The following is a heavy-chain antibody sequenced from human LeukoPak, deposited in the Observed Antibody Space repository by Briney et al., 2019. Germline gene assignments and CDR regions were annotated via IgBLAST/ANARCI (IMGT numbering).Heavy chain of an antibody. D-gene: IGHD3-10*01. CDR2: IHNSRTT. J-gene: IGHJ5*02. CDR3: ARGHLGLSP. CDR1: GGSLSGYS. Sequence: PSETLSLTCTVSGGSLSGYSGTWVRQPPGEGLEWIGYIHNSRTTSYNPSLTGRVTISVDTAMDQISLKLNSVTAADTAVYYCARGHLGLSPWRQGTLVTVSS. V-gene: IGHV4-59*01.